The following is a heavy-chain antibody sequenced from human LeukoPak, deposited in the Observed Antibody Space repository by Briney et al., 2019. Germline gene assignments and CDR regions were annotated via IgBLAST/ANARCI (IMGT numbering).Heavy chain of an antibody. Sequence: GASVKVSCKASGYTLPSYGISWVRQAPGQALAWMGWISGYNGNTNYAQKLQGRVTMTTDTYTSTAYMELRSLRSDDTAVYYCARDFHSSGYYHYFHYWGQGTLVTVSS. CDR2: ISGYNGNT. CDR1: GYTLPSYG. D-gene: IGHD3-22*01. CDR3: ARDFHSSGYYHYFHY. V-gene: IGHV1-18*01. J-gene: IGHJ4*02.